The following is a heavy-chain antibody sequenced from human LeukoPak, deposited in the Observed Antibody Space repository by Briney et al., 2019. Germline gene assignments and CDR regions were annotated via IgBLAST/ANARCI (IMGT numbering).Heavy chain of an antibody. Sequence: ASVKVSCKASGYTFTSYYMHWVRQAPGQGLEWMGIINPSGGSTSYAQKFQGRVTMTRNTSISTAYMELSSLRSEDTAVYYCARASSVRGKPFDYWGQGTLVTVSS. CDR2: INPSGGST. D-gene: IGHD3-10*01. CDR1: GYTFTSYY. CDR3: ARASSVRGKPFDY. J-gene: IGHJ4*02. V-gene: IGHV1-46*01.